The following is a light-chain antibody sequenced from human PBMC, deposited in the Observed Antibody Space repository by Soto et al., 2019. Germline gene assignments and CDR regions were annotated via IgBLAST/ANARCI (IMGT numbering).Light chain of an antibody. CDR3: QQSYSTPRT. Sequence: DIQMTQSPSSLSASAGDRVTITCRASQSISSYLNWYQQKPGKAPKLLIYAASSLQSGVPSRLSGSGSGTDFTLTIGRLQHEAFATYYCQQSYSTPRTFGQGT. CDR2: AAS. CDR1: QSISSY. J-gene: IGKJ1*01. V-gene: IGKV1-39*01.